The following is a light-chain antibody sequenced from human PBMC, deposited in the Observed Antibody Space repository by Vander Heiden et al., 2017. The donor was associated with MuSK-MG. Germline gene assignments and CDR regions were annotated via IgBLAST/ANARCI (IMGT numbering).Light chain of an antibody. J-gene: IGKJ4*02. CDR1: RGPNMF. Sequence: DVHLTQSPSSLSASVGDRVTITCQASRGPNMFLNWFQLKPGKPPKLLIYDGSYLEPGVPSRFSGSGFEKQFSLTITSLQPEDIAAYFCQQYESLPLTFGGGTKVEIK. V-gene: IGKV1-33*01. CDR3: QQYESLPLT. CDR2: DGS.